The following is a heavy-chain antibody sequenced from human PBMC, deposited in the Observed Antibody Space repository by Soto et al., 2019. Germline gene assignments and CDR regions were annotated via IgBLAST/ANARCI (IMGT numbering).Heavy chain of an antibody. J-gene: IGHJ4*02. CDR1: GFTFSSYA. Sequence: GGSLRLSCAASGFTFSSYAMHWVRQAPGKGLEWVAVISYDGSNKYYADSVKGRFTISRDNSKNTLYLQMNSLRAEDTAVYYCARDRDEDTAMVFDYWGQGTLVTVSS. V-gene: IGHV3-30-3*01. CDR2: ISYDGSNK. D-gene: IGHD5-18*01. CDR3: ARDRDEDTAMVFDY.